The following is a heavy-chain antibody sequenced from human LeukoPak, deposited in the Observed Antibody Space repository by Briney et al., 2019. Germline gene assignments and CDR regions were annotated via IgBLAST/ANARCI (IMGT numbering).Heavy chain of an antibody. V-gene: IGHV3-30*02. J-gene: IGHJ6*03. Sequence: GGSLRLSCAASGFTFSSYGMHWVRQAPGKGLEWVAFIRYDGSNKYYADSVKGRFTISRDNSKNTLYLQMNSLRAEDTAVYYCAGLPRIAAAGTVPYYYYYMDVWGKGTTVTVSS. CDR1: GFTFSSYG. D-gene: IGHD6-13*01. CDR3: AGLPRIAAAGTVPYYYYYMDV. CDR2: IRYDGSNK.